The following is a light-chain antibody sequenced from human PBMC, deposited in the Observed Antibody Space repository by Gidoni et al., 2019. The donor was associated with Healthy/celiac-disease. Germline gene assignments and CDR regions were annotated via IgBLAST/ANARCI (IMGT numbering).Light chain of an antibody. Sequence: SSELTHPPPVSVSPGQTARITCSGDALPKQYAYWYQQKPGQAPVLVIYKDSERPSGIPERFSGSSSGTTVTLTISGVQAEDEADYYCQSADSSGTWVFGGGTKLTV. CDR3: QSADSSGTWV. CDR1: ALPKQY. CDR2: KDS. J-gene: IGLJ3*02. V-gene: IGLV3-25*03.